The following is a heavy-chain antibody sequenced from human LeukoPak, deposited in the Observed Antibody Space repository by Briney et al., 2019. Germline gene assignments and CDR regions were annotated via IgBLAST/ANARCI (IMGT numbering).Heavy chain of an antibody. CDR1: GYTCTIYG. CDR2: ISAYNGNT. Sequence: ASVTVSFRASGYTCTIYGSSWGRRAPGQGREWMGWISAYNGNTNSAQKLQGRVTMTTDTSTSTAYMELRSLRSDDTAVYYCARGSGGDAFDIWGQGTMVTVSS. D-gene: IGHD2-15*01. V-gene: IGHV1-18*01. J-gene: IGHJ3*02. CDR3: ARGSGGDAFDI.